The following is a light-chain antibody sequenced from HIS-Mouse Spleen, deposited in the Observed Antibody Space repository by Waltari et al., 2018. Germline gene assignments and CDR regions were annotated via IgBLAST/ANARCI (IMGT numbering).Light chain of an antibody. V-gene: IGLV2-11*01. CDR2: DVS. Sequence: QSALTQPRPVSVSPGQSVPISCTVTTSALGRYHYFSWYQQHPGKAPKLMIYDVSKRPSGVPDRFSGSKSGNTASLTISGLQAEDEADYYCCSYAGSYTLVFGGGTKLTVL. J-gene: IGLJ2*01. CDR1: TSALGRYHY. CDR3: CSYAGSYTLV.